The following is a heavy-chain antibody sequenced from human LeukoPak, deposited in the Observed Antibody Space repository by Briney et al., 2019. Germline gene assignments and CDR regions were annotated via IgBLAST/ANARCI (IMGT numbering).Heavy chain of an antibody. J-gene: IGHJ4*02. CDR1: GFTFSSYG. Sequence: AGGSLRLSCAASGFTFSSYGRHWVRQAPGKGLEWVAVISYDGSNKYYADSVKGRFTISRDNSKNTLYLQMNSLRAEDTAVYYCAKVKYSYVRRDYFDYWGQGTLVTVSS. CDR3: AKVKYSYVRRDYFDY. V-gene: IGHV3-30*18. D-gene: IGHD5-18*01. CDR2: ISYDGSNK.